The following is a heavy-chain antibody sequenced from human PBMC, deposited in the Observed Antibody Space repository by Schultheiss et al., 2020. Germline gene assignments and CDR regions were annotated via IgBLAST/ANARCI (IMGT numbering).Heavy chain of an antibody. J-gene: IGHJ4*02. CDR3: ARKPGIQLWLDY. CDR2: ISSSGSYT. V-gene: IGHV3-11*06. CDR1: GFTVSSNY. Sequence: GGSLRLSCAASGFTVSSNYMSWVRQAPGKGLEWVSYISSSGSYTNYADSVKGRFTISRDNAKNSLFLQMDSLRAEDTAVYYCARKPGIQLWLDYWGQGTLVTVSS. D-gene: IGHD5-18*01.